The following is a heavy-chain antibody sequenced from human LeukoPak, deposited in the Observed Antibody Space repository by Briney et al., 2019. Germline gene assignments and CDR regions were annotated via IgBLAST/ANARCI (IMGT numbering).Heavy chain of an antibody. V-gene: IGHV4-59*08. CDR1: GGSISSYY. Sequence: PSETLSLTCTVSGGSISSYYWSWIRQPPWKGLEWIGYIYYSGSTNYNPSLKSRVTISVDTSENQFSLKLSSVTAADTAVYYCARPIYSSGWAFDIWGQGTMVTVSS. D-gene: IGHD6-19*01. J-gene: IGHJ3*02. CDR3: ARPIYSSGWAFDI. CDR2: IYYSGST.